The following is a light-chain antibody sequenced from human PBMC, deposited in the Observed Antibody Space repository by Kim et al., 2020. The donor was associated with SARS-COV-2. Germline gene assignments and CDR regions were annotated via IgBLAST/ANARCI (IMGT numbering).Light chain of an antibody. J-gene: IGLJ3*02. V-gene: IGLV1-47*01. CDR3: ATWDDSLGGPV. CDR2: KDR. CDR1: SSNGVTNY. Sequence: QRVTISCSGGSSNGVTNYVHWYQQLPGTAPKLLIYKDRQRPSGVPARFSGSKSGTAAYLAISGLQSEDEADYYCATWDDSLGGPVFGGGTKVTVL.